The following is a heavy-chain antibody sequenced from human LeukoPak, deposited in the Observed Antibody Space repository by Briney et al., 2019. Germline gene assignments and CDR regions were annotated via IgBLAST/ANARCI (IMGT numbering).Heavy chain of an antibody. CDR3: ANGLAYCGGDCPGNY. J-gene: IGHJ4*02. Sequence: WIRQTPGKGLEWVSAISGSGGSTYYADSVKGRFTISRDNSKNTLYLQMNSLRAEDTAVYYCANGLAYCGGDCPGNYWGQGTLVTVSS. CDR2: ISGSGGST. D-gene: IGHD2-21*01. V-gene: IGHV3-23*01.